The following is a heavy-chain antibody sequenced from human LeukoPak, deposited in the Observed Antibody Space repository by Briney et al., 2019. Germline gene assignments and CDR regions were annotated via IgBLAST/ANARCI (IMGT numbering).Heavy chain of an antibody. J-gene: IGHJ3*02. CDR1: GYTFTSYY. CDR3: ARDGPQGNAFDI. CDR2: INPSGGST. V-gene: IGHV1-46*01. Sequence: ASVKVSCKASGYTFTSYYMHWVRQAPGQGLEWMGIINPSGGSTNYAQKLQGRVTMTTDTSTSTAYMELRSLRSDDTAVYYCARDGPQGNAFDIWGQGTMVTVSS.